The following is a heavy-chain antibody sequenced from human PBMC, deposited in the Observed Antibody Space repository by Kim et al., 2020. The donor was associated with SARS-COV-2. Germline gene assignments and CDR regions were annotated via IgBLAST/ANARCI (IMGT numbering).Heavy chain of an antibody. J-gene: IGHJ6*02. CDR1: GYTFTRDD. CDR2: MNPNSGNT. CDR3: ARGPPYYDILTGTPYGMDV. V-gene: IGHV1-8*01. Sequence: ASVKVSCKASGYTFTRDDITWVRQATGQGLEWMGWMNPNSGNTGYAQKFQGRVTMTRNTSISTAYMELSSLRSEDTAVYYCARGPPYYDILTGTPYGMDVWGQGTTVTVSS. D-gene: IGHD3-9*01.